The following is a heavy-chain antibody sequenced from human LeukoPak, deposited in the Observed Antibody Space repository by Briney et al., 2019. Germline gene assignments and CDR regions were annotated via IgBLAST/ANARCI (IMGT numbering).Heavy chain of an antibody. J-gene: IGHJ5*02. D-gene: IGHD1-1*01. CDR1: GGPIRSYY. CDR3: ARDDYNWNYRDNWFDP. V-gene: IGHV4-59*12. CDR2: IYYTGST. Sequence: SETLSLTCTVSGGPIRSYYWTWIRQPPGKGLEWIGHIYYTGSTTYNPSLKSRVTMSVDTSKNQFSLKLSSVTAADTAVYYCARDDYNWNYRDNWFDPWGQGTLVIVSS.